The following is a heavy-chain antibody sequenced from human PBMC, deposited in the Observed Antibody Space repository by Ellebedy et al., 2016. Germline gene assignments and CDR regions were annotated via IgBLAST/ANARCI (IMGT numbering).Heavy chain of an antibody. D-gene: IGHD3-22*01. CDR2: ISRNSGSI. V-gene: IGHV3-9*01. J-gene: IGHJ5*02. CDR1: GFTFDDYA. CDR3: AKDIESGGYYDSSGPPDR. Sequence: GGSLRLSCAASGFTFDDYAMHWVRQAPGKGLEWVSGISRNSGSIGYADSVKGRFTISRDNAKNSLYLQMNSLRAEDTALYYCAKDIESGGYYDSSGPPDRWGQGTLVTVSS.